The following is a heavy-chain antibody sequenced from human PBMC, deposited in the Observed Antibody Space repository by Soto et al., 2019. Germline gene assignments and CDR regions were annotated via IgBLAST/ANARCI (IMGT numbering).Heavy chain of an antibody. CDR1: GASMSSGGYY. Sequence: PSETLSLTCTVSGASMSSGGYYWTWIRQSPGKGLEWIGCIYHSGSTYYNPSLKSRVTISVDRSKNQFSLKLSSVTAGDTAIYYCARDPELAHWGQGTLVTVSS. D-gene: IGHD1-1*01. V-gene: IGHV4-30-2*06. CDR2: IYHSGST. CDR3: ARDPELAH. J-gene: IGHJ4*02.